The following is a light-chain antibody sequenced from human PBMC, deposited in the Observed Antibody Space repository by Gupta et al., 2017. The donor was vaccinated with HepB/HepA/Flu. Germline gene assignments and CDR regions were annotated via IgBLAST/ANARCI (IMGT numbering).Light chain of an antibody. CDR3: QQYYSTPFP. CDR2: WAS. V-gene: IGKV4-1*01. CDR1: QSVLYSSNNKNY. J-gene: IGKJ5*01. Sequence: DIVMTQSPDSLAVSLGERATINCKSSQSVLYSSNNKNYLAWYQQKPGQPPKLLIYWASTRESGVPDRFSGSGSGTDFTLTSSSLQAEDVAVYYCQQYYSTPFPFGQGTRLEIK.